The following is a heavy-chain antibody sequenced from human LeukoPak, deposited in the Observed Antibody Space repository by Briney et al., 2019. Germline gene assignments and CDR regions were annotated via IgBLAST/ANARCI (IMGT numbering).Heavy chain of an antibody. J-gene: IGHJ4*02. CDR3: ARGRYSSGWPELFDY. Sequence: PGRSLRLSCAASGFTFSSYAMHWVRQAPGKGLEWVAVISYDGSNKYYADSVKGRFTISRDNSKNTLYLQMNSLRAEDTAVYYCARGRYSSGWPELFDYWGQGTLVTVSS. D-gene: IGHD6-19*01. CDR2: ISYDGSNK. CDR1: GFTFSSYA. V-gene: IGHV3-30-3*01.